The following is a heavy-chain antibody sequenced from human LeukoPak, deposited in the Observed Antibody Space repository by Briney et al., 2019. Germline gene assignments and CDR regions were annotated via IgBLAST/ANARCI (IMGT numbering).Heavy chain of an antibody. D-gene: IGHD6-25*01. J-gene: IGHJ6*03. CDR3: GLSGNYYYYYMDV. CDR1: GYTFTDYF. Sequence: ASVKVSCKASGYTFTDYFIHCVRQAPGQGLEWMGGIIPIFGIPDSAQKFQGRLTITADESTTTAYMELSSLRSDDTAIYYCGLSGNYYYYYMDVWGKGTTVTISS. CDR2: IIPIFGIP. V-gene: IGHV1-69*13.